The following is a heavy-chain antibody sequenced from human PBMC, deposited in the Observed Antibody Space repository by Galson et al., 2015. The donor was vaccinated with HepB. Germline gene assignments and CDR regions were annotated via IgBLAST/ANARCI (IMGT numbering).Heavy chain of an antibody. D-gene: IGHD3-22*01. Sequence: SVKVSCKASGYTFTNYYIHWVRQAPGLGLEWMGIMNPSDGSTKYAQRFQGTVTMTRDTSTSRAHMELRSLRSEDTAVYFCARGVSTYYFDSSGYLVDYWGQGTLVTVSS. CDR2: MNPSDGST. V-gene: IGHV1-46*01. CDR3: ARGVSTYYFDSSGYLVDY. CDR1: GYTFTNYY. J-gene: IGHJ4*02.